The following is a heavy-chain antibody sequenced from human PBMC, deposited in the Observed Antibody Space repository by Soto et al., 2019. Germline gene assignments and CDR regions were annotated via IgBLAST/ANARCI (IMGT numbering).Heavy chain of an antibody. CDR3: ARVRKLLFFDWSRPGGYYYDMDV. J-gene: IGHJ6*03. Sequence: GASVKVSCKASGYTFTSYGISWVRQAPGQGLERMGWISAYNGNTNYAQKLQGRVTMTTDTSTSTAYMELRSLRSDDTAVYYCARVRKLLFFDWSRPGGYYYDMDVWGKGTTVTVSS. D-gene: IGHD3-9*01. V-gene: IGHV1-18*01. CDR2: ISAYNGNT. CDR1: GYTFTSYG.